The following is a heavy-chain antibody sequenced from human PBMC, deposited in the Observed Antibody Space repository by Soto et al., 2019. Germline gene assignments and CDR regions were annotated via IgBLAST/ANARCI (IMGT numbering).Heavy chain of an antibody. CDR2: IIPIFGTA. V-gene: IGHV1-69*13. J-gene: IGHJ2*01. D-gene: IGHD3-22*01. CDR3: ARGGGWGDSSVDWYFDL. CDR1: GGTFSSYA. Sequence: ASVKVSCKASGGTFSSYAISWVRQAPGQGLEWMGGIIPIFGTANYAQKFQGRVTITADESTSTAYMELSSLRSEDTAVYYCARGGGWGDSSVDWYFDLWGRGTLVTVSS.